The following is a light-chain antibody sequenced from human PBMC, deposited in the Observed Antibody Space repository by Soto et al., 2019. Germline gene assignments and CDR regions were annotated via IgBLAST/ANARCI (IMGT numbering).Light chain of an antibody. CDR1: QSVGSS. CDR2: GAS. J-gene: IGKJ5*01. Sequence: ILFAQTPGTPSLSPGERAPLPCRASQSVGSSLSWYQQKPGQAPRLLFYGASNRATAIPDRFSGSGFGTDFTLTISSLEPEDAAVYYCQQRSNWPPITFSQGTRLEI. CDR3: QQRSNWPPIT. V-gene: IGKV3-11*01.